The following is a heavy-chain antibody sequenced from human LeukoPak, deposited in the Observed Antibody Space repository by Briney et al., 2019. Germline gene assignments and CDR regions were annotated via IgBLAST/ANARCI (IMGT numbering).Heavy chain of an antibody. V-gene: IGHV3-7*05. CDR3: ARDQRYCSSSSCPWEPFDY. D-gene: IGHD2-2*01. CDR2: IKQDGSEK. Sequence: PGGSLRLSCAASGFTFSNSWMSWVRQAPGKGLEWVANIKQDGSEKYYVDSVKGRFTISRDNAKNSLYLQMNSLRAEDTAVYYCARDQRYCSSSSCPWEPFDYWGQGTLVTVSS. CDR1: GFTFSNSW. J-gene: IGHJ4*02.